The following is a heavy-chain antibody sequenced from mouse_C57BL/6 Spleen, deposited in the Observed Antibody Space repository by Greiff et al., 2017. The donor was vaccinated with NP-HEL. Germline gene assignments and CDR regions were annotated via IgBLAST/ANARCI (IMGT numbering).Heavy chain of an antibody. D-gene: IGHD1-1*01. CDR2: INPSSGYT. Sequence: VQLQQSGAELAKPGASVKLSCKASGYTFTSYWMHWVKQRPGQGLEWIGYINPSSGYTKYNQKFKDKATLTADKSSSKAYMQLSSLTYEASAVYYCARVYYGSAAMGYWGRGTSVTVSS. CDR3: ARVYYGSAAMGY. CDR1: GYTFTSYW. J-gene: IGHJ4*01. V-gene: IGHV1-7*01.